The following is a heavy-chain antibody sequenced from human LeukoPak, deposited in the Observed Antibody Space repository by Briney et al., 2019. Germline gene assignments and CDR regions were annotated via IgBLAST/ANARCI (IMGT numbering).Heavy chain of an antibody. CDR1: GFTFSSYG. Sequence: GGSLRLSCAASGFTFSSYGMHWVRQAPGKGLEWVAFIRYDGSNKYYADSVKGRFTISRDNAKNSLYLQMNSLRAEDTAVYYCARGVAMGNSGLWYFDLWGRGTLVTVSS. V-gene: IGHV3-30*02. CDR3: ARGVAMGNSGLWYFDL. CDR2: IRYDGSNK. D-gene: IGHD2-15*01. J-gene: IGHJ2*01.